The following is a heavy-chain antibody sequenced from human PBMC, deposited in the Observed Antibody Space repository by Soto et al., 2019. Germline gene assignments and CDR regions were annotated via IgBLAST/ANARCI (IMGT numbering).Heavy chain of an antibody. CDR2: IYYSGRT. CDR1: GGSISSGGYY. D-gene: IGHD6-13*01. CDR3: ASVFSDSSTFFDP. V-gene: IGHV4-31*03. J-gene: IGHJ5*02. Sequence: SETLSLTCTVSGGSISSGGYYWSWIRQHPGKGLEWIGYIYYSGRTNYNPSLKSRVTISVDTSKNQFSLKLNSVTAADTAVYYCASVFSDSSTFFDPWGQGTLVTVSS.